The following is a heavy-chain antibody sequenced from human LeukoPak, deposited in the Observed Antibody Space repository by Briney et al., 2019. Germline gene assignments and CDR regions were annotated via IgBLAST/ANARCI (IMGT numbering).Heavy chain of an antibody. V-gene: IGHV3-30*04. Sequence: PGGSLRLSCAASVVTFSSYAMHGVRQAPGEGLGWVAVISYDGSNKYYADSVKGRYTISRDNPKNTLYLHMNTPRADDTAVYYCAGGHATDYWGQGTLVPVSS. CDR2: ISYDGSNK. CDR3: AGGHATDY. CDR1: VVTFSSYA. J-gene: IGHJ4*02.